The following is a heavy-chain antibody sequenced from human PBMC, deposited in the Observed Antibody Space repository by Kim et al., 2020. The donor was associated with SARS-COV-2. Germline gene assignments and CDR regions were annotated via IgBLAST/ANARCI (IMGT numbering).Heavy chain of an antibody. V-gene: IGHV4-39*01. CDR3: ARQSSVTKGHFDY. D-gene: IGHD4-17*01. J-gene: IGHJ4*02. Sequence: YHPSLTSRVTISVDTSKNQFSLTLSSVTAADTAVYYCARQSSVTKGHFDYWGQGTLLTVSS.